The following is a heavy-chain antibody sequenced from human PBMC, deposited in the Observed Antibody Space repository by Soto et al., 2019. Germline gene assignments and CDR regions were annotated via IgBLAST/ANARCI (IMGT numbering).Heavy chain of an antibody. Sequence: QVQLVESGGGVVQPGRSLRLSCAASGFTFSSYGMHWVRQAPGKGLEWVAVIWYDGSNKYYADSVKGRFTISRDNSKKTLYLQMNSLRAEDTAVYYCASLYYYGSGRYYYYGMDVWGQGTTVTVSS. CDR3: ASLYYYGSGRYYYYGMDV. J-gene: IGHJ6*02. CDR2: IWYDGSNK. D-gene: IGHD3-10*01. CDR1: GFTFSSYG. V-gene: IGHV3-33*01.